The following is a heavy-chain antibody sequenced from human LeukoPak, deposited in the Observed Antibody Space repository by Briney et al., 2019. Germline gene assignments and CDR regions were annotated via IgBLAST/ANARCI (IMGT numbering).Heavy chain of an antibody. CDR3: ATSMEYSSSSMYYFDY. J-gene: IGHJ4*02. D-gene: IGHD6-6*01. CDR1: GGTFSSYA. Sequence: SVKVSCKASGGTFSSYAISWVRQAPGQGLEWMGGIIPIFGTANYAQKFQGRVTITTDESTSTAYMELSSLRSEDTAVYYCATSMEYSSSSMYYFDYWGQGTLVTVSS. CDR2: IIPIFGTA. V-gene: IGHV1-69*05.